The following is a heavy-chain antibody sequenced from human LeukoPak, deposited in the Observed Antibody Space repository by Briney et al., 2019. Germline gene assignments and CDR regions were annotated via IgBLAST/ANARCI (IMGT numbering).Heavy chain of an antibody. CDR1: GYTFTSYD. CDR2: IIPILGIA. CDR3: ARRDYYDSSGYYYGPYYYYMDV. V-gene: IGHV1-69*04. Sequence: GASVKVSCKASGYTFTSYDINWVRQATGQGLEWMGRIIPILGIANYAQKFQGRVTITADKSTSTAYMELSSLRSEDTAVYYCARRDYYDSSGYYYGPYYYYMDVWGKGTTVTVSS. D-gene: IGHD3-22*01. J-gene: IGHJ6*03.